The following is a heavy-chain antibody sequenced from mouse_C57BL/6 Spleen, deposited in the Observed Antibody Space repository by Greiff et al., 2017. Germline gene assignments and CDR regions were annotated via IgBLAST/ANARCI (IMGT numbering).Heavy chain of an antibody. CDR2: IDPETGGT. V-gene: IGHV1-15*01. CDR3: TREFAY. Sequence: VHLVESGAELVRPGASVTLSCKASGYTFTDYEMHWVKQTPVHGLEWIGAIDPETGGTAYNQKFKGKAILTADKSSSTAYMELRSLTSEDSAVYYCTREFAYWGQGTLVTVSA. CDR1: GYTFTDYE. J-gene: IGHJ3*01.